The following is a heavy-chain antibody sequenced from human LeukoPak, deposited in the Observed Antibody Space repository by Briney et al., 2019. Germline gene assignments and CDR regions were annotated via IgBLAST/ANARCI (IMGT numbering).Heavy chain of an antibody. V-gene: IGHV4-30-4*08. CDR1: GGSISSGDYY. D-gene: IGHD3-9*01. J-gene: IGHJ4*02. CDR3: ASSPAYYDILTGYLKPYYFEF. CDR2: IYYSGST. Sequence: SETLSLTCTVSGGSISSGDYYWSWIRQPPGKGLEWIGYIYYSGSTYYNPSLKSRVTISVDTSKNQFSLKLSSVTAADTAVYYCASSPAYYDILTGYLKPYYFEFWGQGTLVTVSS.